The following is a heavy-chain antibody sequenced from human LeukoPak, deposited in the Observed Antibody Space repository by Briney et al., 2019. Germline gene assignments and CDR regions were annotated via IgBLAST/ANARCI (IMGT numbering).Heavy chain of an antibody. J-gene: IGHJ3*01. CDR3: ARDLYCTLGVCFSPGAFDL. Sequence: SVKVSCKSSVDSFGSYSFSWVRPAPGQGLERMGVIVPIFGTTNYAQKFQGRVTISTDESTSTDYMELSSLRSEDTAIYYCARDLYCTLGVCFSPGAFDLWGQGTMVTVSS. CDR1: VDSFGSYS. D-gene: IGHD2-8*01. CDR2: IVPIFGTT. V-gene: IGHV1-69*05.